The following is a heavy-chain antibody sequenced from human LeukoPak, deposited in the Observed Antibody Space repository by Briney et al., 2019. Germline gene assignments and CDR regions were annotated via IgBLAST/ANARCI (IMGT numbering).Heavy chain of an antibody. V-gene: IGHV4-34*01. J-gene: IGHJ4*02. CDR2: INHSGST. CDR3: ARDRAVAGEDFDY. Sequence: RPSETLSLTCAVYGGSFSGYYWSWIRQPPGKGLEWIGEINHSGSTNYNPSLKSRVTISVDTSKNQFSLKLSSVTAADTAVYYCARDRAVAGEDFDYWGQGTLVTVSS. CDR1: GGSFSGYY. D-gene: IGHD6-19*01.